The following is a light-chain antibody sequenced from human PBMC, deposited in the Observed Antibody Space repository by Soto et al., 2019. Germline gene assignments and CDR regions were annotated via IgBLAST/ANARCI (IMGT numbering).Light chain of an antibody. J-gene: IGKJ5*01. CDR2: DAS. CDR3: HQFNDSPPA. V-gene: IGKV1D-13*01. Sequence: IQLTQSPSSLSASAGDRVTITCRASPGISSALAWYQQKPGRPPKLLIYDASSSQSGVPSRFSGSGSDTDFTLTISGLQPEDVATYYCHQFNDSPPAFGQGTRLEIK. CDR1: PGISSA.